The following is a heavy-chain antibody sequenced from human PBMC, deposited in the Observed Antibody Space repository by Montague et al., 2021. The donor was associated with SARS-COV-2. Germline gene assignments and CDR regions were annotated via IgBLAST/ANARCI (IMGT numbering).Heavy chain of an antibody. V-gene: IGHV4-59*01. Sequence: SETLSLTCSVSGGSIGSYYWSWLRQPPGKGLEWIGHILYTGSTTYNPSLKSRVTISIDTPKNQFSLKLSSVTAADSAVYYCARSLDPSGTYYLHYWGQGTLVTVSS. CDR1: GGSIGSYY. J-gene: IGHJ4*02. CDR2: ILYTGST. CDR3: ARSLDPSGTYYLHY. D-gene: IGHD3-10*01.